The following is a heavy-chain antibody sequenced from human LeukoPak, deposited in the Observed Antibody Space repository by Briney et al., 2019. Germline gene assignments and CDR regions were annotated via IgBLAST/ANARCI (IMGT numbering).Heavy chain of an antibody. CDR1: GGTFSSYA. CDR3: ARDRGNRRAGITGTPYNWFDP. CDR2: IIPIFGTA. Sequence: SVKVSCQASGGTFSSYAISWVRPAPGQGLEWMGGIIPIFGTANYAQKFQGRVTITTDESTSTAYMELSSLRSEDTAVYYCARDRGNRRAGITGTPYNWFDPWGQGTLVTVSS. V-gene: IGHV1-69*05. D-gene: IGHD1-20*01. J-gene: IGHJ5*02.